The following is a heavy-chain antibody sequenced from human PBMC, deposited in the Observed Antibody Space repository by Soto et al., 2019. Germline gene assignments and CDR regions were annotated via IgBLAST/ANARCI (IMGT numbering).Heavy chain of an antibody. J-gene: IGHJ6*03. D-gene: IGHD6-13*01. Sequence: SETLSLTCTVSGGSISSGGYYWSRIRQHPGKGLEWIGYIYYSGSTYYNPSLKSRVTISVDTSKNQFSLKLSSVTAADTAVYYCARVSSSGIAAAGTVYYKGVWGKGTTVTLSS. CDR2: IYYSGST. V-gene: IGHV4-31*03. CDR1: GGSISSGGYY. CDR3: ARVSSSGIAAAGTVYYKGV.